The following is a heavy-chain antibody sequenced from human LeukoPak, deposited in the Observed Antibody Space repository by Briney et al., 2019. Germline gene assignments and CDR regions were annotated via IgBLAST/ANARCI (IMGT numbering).Heavy chain of an antibody. D-gene: IGHD3-3*01. Sequence: GGSLRLSCAASGFTFSSYAMSWVRQAPGKGLEWVSAISDSGGSTYYADSVKGRFTISRDNSKNTLYLQMNSLRAEDTAVYYCAKEQMLGDYDFWSGYLNWFDPWGQGTLVTVSS. CDR1: GFTFSSYA. V-gene: IGHV3-23*01. CDR3: AKEQMLGDYDFWSGYLNWFDP. CDR2: ISDSGGST. J-gene: IGHJ5*02.